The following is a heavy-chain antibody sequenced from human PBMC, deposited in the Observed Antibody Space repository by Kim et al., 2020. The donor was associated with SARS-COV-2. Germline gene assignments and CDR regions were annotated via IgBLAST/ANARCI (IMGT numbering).Heavy chain of an antibody. D-gene: IGHD2-2*01. J-gene: IGHJ4*02. Sequence: SVEGLFTFSRGNSKNTLYLQMNSLRAEDTAVYFCAKGGRGGSSASWTFDYWGQGALVTVSS. V-gene: IGHV3-23*01. CDR3: AKGGRGGSSASWTFDY.